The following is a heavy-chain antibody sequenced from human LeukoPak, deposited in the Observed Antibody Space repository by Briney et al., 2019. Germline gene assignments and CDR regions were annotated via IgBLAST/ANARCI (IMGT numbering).Heavy chain of an antibody. J-gene: IGHJ4*02. CDR3: ARVGVTAIRY. V-gene: IGHV4-38-2*02. D-gene: IGHD5-18*01. CDR2: IYHSGST. Sequence: SETLSLTCTVSGYSISSGYYWGWIRQPPGKGLEWIGSIYHSGSTYYNPSPKSRVTISVDTSKNQFSLKLSSVTAADTAVYYCARVGVTAIRYWGQGTLVTVSS. CDR1: GYSISSGYY.